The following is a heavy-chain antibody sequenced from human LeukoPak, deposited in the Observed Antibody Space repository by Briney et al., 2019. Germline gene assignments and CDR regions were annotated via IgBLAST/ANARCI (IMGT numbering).Heavy chain of an antibody. Sequence: SETLSLTCAVYGGSFSGYYWSWIRQPPGKGLEWIGEINHSGSTDYNPSLKSRVTISVDTSKNQFSLKLSSVTAADTAVYYCARVVSGSYYSLYYYYYMDVWGKGTTVTVSS. V-gene: IGHV4-34*01. CDR1: GGSFSGYY. D-gene: IGHD3-10*01. CDR2: INHSGST. CDR3: ARVVSGSYYSLYYYYYMDV. J-gene: IGHJ6*03.